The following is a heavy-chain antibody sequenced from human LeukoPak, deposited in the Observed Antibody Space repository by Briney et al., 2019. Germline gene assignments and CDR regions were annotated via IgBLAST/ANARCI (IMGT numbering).Heavy chain of an antibody. V-gene: IGHV3-21*01. D-gene: IGHD6-13*01. J-gene: IGHJ4*02. CDR3: ASEQQLVEY. CDR2: ISSSSSYI. Sequence: GGSLRLSCAASGFTFSSYSMKWVRQAPGKGLEWVSSISSSSSYISYADSVKGRFTISRDNAKNSLYLQMNSLRVEDTAVYFCASEQQLVEYWGQGTLVTVSS. CDR1: GFTFSSYS.